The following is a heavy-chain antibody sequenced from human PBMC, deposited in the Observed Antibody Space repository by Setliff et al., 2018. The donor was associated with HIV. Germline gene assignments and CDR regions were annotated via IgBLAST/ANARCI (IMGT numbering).Heavy chain of an antibody. V-gene: IGHV4-59*01. Sequence: KASETLSLTCTVSGGSISTYYWSWIRQPPGKGLEWIGSIYFTGSSDNNPSLTSRVTLSVDTSKHQCSLKLSSVTAADTAVYYCARVQMAYAAFDVWGQGKMVTVSS. CDR2: IYFTGSS. D-gene: IGHD4-17*01. CDR3: ARVQMAYAAFDV. CDR1: GGSISTYY. J-gene: IGHJ3*01.